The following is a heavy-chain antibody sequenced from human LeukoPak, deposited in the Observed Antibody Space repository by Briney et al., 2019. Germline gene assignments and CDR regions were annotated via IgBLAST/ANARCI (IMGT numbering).Heavy chain of an antibody. CDR1: GGSFSGYH. J-gene: IGHJ6*03. V-gene: IGHV4-34*01. D-gene: IGHD6-13*01. Sequence: SETLSLTCAVYGGSFSGYHWSWIRQPPGKGLEWIGEINHSGSTNYNPSLKSRVTISIDTSRNHFSLKLSSVTAADTAVYYCARGGGAAAGRYYYYMDVWGKGTTVTVSS. CDR3: ARGGGAAAGRYYYYMDV. CDR2: INHSGST.